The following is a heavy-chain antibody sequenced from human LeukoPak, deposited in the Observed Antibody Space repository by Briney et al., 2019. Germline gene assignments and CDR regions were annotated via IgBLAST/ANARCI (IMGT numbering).Heavy chain of an antibody. CDR2: INPNSGGS. J-gene: IGHJ4*02. CDR3: ASPIGSGGEYYFDY. CDR1: GYTFTGYY. Sequence: ASVKVSCKASGYTFTGYYMHWVRQAPGQGLEWMGWINPNSGGSNYAQKFQGRVTMTRDTSISTAYMELSRLRSDDTAVYYCASPIGSGGEYYFDYRGQGTLVTVSS. V-gene: IGHV1-2*02. D-gene: IGHD6-19*01.